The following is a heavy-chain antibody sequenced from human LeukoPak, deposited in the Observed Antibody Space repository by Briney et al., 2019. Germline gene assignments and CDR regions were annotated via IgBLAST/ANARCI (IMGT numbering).Heavy chain of an antibody. CDR1: GYTFSRHA. J-gene: IGHJ1*01. CDR2: INADNGYT. V-gene: IGHV1-3*01. D-gene: IGHD6-19*01. Sequence: GASVKVSCKASGYTFSRHAIHWVRQAPGQRLEWMGWINADNGYTKYSQKFQGRVTIARDTSASTAYMELSSLRFEDTVVYYCARGNGWYFYYQHWGQGTLVTVSS. CDR3: ARGNGWYFYYQH.